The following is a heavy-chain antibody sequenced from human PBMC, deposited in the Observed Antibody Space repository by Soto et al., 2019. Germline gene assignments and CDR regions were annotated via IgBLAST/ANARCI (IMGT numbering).Heavy chain of an antibody. J-gene: IGHJ5*01. CDR2: IYKSTTT. CDR3: ARGRYCLTGRCFPNWFDS. CDR1: CDSISTVDYF. D-gene: IGHD2-15*01. Sequence: SETLSLTCSVSCDSISTVDYFWAWVRQPPGQALEYIGYIYKSTTTYYNPSFESRVAISLDTSKSQFSLNVTSVTAADTAVYFCARGRYCLTGRCFPNWFDSWGQGTLVTVSS. V-gene: IGHV4-30-4*01.